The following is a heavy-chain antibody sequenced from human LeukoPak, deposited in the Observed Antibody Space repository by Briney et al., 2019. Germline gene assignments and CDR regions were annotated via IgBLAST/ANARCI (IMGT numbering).Heavy chain of an antibody. V-gene: IGHV4-39*01. CDR3: ARRAVVPAAVSYFDN. CDR1: RGSITNSSCY. Sequence: SETLSLTCAVFRGSITNSSCYWGWIRQPPGKGLEWIGGIYYTGTTYYSPSLNSRITISMDTSKNQFSLRLASVTAADTALYYCARRAVVPAAVSYFDNWGQGTLVTVSS. CDR2: IYYTGTT. J-gene: IGHJ4*02. D-gene: IGHD2-2*01.